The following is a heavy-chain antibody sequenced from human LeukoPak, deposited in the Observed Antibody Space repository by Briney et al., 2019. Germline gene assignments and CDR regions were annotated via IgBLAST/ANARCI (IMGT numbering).Heavy chain of an antibody. CDR3: ARGDYSSGPY. J-gene: IGHJ4*02. CDR2: ISYDGSNK. D-gene: IGHD3-22*01. CDR1: GFTFSSYA. V-gene: IGHV3-30-3*01. Sequence: PGGSLRLSCAASGFTFSSYAMHWVRQAPGKGLEWVAVISYDGSNKYYADSVKGRFTISRDNSKNTLYLQINSLRAEDTAVYYCARGDYSSGPYWGQGTLVTVSS.